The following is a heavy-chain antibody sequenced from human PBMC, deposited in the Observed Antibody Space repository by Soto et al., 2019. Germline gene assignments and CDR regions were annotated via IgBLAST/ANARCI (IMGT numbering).Heavy chain of an antibody. D-gene: IGHD3-3*01. CDR2: ISNDGSNY. Sequence: GGSLRLSCAASGFTFTSYAMHWFRQAPGKGLEWVAVISNDGSNYYYADSVRGRFTISRDNTKNTLFLQMSSLRGEDSGVYYCARGTTLAIFDYGMDVWGQVTTVTVSS. CDR1: GFTFTSYA. J-gene: IGHJ6*02. CDR3: ARGTTLAIFDYGMDV. V-gene: IGHV3-30-3*01.